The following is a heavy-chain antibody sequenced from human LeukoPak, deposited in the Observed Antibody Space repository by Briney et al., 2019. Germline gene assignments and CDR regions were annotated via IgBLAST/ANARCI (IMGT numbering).Heavy chain of an antibody. V-gene: IGHV3-30-3*01. J-gene: IGHJ4*02. CDR1: GFTFSNYA. CDR2: ISYDGNDK. CDR3: ARDRDTAMGL. D-gene: IGHD5-18*01. Sequence: GRSLRLSCAASGFTFSNYAMHWVRQAPGKGLEWVAIISYDGNDKYYTDSVKGRFTISRNKSKNTLYLQMNSLRAEDTAVYYCARDRDTAMGLWGQGTLVTVSS.